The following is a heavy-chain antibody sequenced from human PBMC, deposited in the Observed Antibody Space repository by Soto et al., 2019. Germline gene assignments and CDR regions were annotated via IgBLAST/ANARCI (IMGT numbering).Heavy chain of an antibody. D-gene: IGHD3-10*01. J-gene: IGHJ6*02. Sequence: QAQLQTSGPGLLKPSETLSLTCTVSSVCINSFTSHYCSWIRQPPGKGLVWVGYISKTGFTSYNPSLRSRVTLSVDTSKNQFSLKLTSVTAADTALYFCATQGFGNLHGLVDVWGQGTTVTVSS. V-gene: IGHV4-59*08. CDR1: SVCINSFTSHY. CDR3: ATQGFGNLHGLVDV. CDR2: ISKTGFT.